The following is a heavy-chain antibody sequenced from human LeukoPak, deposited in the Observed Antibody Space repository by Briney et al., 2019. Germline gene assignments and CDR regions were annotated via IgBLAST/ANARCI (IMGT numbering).Heavy chain of an antibody. J-gene: IGHJ4*02. CDR2: IWSDGNTK. CDR3: AGDPSRGWYHKVFDY. CDR1: GFSFSKDW. V-gene: IGHV3-33*08. Sequence: GGSLRLSRAASGFSFSKDWMSWVRQAPGKGLEWVAVIWSDGNTKYYADSVRGRFIISRDNSKKMLFLQMNSLRAEDTALYYCAGDPSRGWYHKVFDYWGQGTLVTVSS. D-gene: IGHD6-19*01.